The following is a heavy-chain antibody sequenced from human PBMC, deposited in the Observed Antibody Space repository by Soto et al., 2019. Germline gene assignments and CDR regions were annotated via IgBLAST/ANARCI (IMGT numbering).Heavy chain of an antibody. D-gene: IGHD3-3*01. Sequence: QVQLVQSGAEVKKPGASVKVSCKASGYTFTSYAMHWVRQAPGQRLEWMGWINAGNGNTKYSQKFQGRVTITRDTSASTAYMELSSLRSEDTAVYYCARGKRFLEWLYIDYWGQGTLVTVSS. CDR2: INAGNGNT. CDR1: GYTFTSYA. J-gene: IGHJ4*02. V-gene: IGHV1-3*01. CDR3: ARGKRFLEWLYIDY.